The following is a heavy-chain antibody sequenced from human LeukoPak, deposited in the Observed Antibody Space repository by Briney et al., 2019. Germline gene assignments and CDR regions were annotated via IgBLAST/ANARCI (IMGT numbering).Heavy chain of an antibody. D-gene: IGHD2-21*01. J-gene: IGHJ4*01. V-gene: IGHV4-39*01. Sequence: SETLSLTCTVSGGSISSSSYYWGWIRQPPGKGLEWIGNIYYSGSTYYNPSLKSRVTISVDTSKNQFSLRLSSVTAADTAVYYCGRDNGDYDFDFWGQGTLVTVSS. CDR3: GRDNGDYDFDF. CDR2: IYYSGST. CDR1: GGSISSSSYY.